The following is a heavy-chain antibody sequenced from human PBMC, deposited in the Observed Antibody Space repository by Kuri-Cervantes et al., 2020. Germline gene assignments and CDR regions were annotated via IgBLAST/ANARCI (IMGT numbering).Heavy chain of an antibody. J-gene: IGHJ4*02. V-gene: IGHV1-18*01. CDR2: VSAYNGDT. CDR3: ARDRGWKKITMIVVEGDSVDY. D-gene: IGHD3-22*01. CDR1: GYTCNIYG. Sequence: ATVKVSCKASGYTCNIYGITWVRQAPGQGLEWMGWVSAYNGDTNYAQKLQGRVTMTTDTSTSTAYMELRSLRSDDTAVYYCARDRGWKKITMIVVEGDSVDYWGQGTLVTVSS.